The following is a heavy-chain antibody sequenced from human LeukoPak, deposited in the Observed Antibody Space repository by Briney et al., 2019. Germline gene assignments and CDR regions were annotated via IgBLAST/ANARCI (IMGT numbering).Heavy chain of an antibody. CDR3: ARGVPEYYDFWSGYFYYFDY. Sequence: SETLSLTCTVSGGYISSYYWSWIRQPPGKGLEWIGYIYYSGSTNYNPSLKSRVTISVDTSKNQFSLKLTSVTAADTAVYYCARGVPEYYDFWSGYFYYFDYWGQGTLVTVSS. V-gene: IGHV4-59*01. D-gene: IGHD3-3*01. J-gene: IGHJ4*02. CDR1: GGYISSYY. CDR2: IYYSGST.